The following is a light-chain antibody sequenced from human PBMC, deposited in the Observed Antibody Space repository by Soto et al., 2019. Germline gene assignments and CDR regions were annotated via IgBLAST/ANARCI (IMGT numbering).Light chain of an antibody. CDR3: SSHAGANNLV. J-gene: IGLJ2*01. V-gene: IGLV2-8*01. Sequence: QSALTQPPSASGSPGQSVTISCTGTSSDVGGYNYVSWYQQHPGKAPKLMIYEVSKRPSGVPDRFSGYKSGNTASLTVSGLQAEDEAYYYCSSHAGANNLVFGGGTKLTVL. CDR2: EVS. CDR1: SSDVGGYNY.